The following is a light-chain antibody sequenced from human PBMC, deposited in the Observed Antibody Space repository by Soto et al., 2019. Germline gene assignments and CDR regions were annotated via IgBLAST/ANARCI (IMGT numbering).Light chain of an antibody. CDR2: DTS. J-gene: IGKJ4*01. CDR3: QRYNSSPLT. V-gene: IGKV3-20*01. Sequence: EILFTQSPGTLCLSPGERATLSCRASQSVSSSYLAWYQQKPGQPPRLLIYDTSARDTGVPARFSGSRSGPDFTLTISSLQSEDFEIYYCQRYNSSPLTFGGGTKVDIK. CDR1: QSVSSSY.